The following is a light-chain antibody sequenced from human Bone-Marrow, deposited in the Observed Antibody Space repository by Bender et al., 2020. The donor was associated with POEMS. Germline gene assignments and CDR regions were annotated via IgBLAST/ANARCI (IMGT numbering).Light chain of an antibody. CDR2: DVS. CDR1: SSDVGGYNY. Sequence: QSALTQPASVSGSPGQSITISCTGTSSDVGGYNYVSWYQQHPGKAPKLVIYDVSHWPSGVSHRFSGSKSDNTASLTISGLQAEDEADFYCCSYADNSVWVFGGGTKLTVL. J-gene: IGLJ3*02. V-gene: IGLV2-14*03. CDR3: CSYADNSVWV.